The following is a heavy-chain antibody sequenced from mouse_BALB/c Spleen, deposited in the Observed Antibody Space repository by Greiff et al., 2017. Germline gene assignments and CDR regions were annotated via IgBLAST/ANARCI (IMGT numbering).Heavy chain of an antibody. CDR1: GFTFTDYY. V-gene: IGHV7-3*02. Sequence: DVMLVESGGGLVQPGGSLRLSCATSGFTFTDYYMSWVRQPPGKALEWLGFIRNKANGYTTEYSASVKGRFTISRDNSQSILYLQMNTLRAEDSATYYCARDLIYYDYSFAYWGQGTLVTVSA. J-gene: IGHJ3*01. CDR3: ARDLIYYDYSFAY. D-gene: IGHD2-4*01. CDR2: IRNKANGYTT.